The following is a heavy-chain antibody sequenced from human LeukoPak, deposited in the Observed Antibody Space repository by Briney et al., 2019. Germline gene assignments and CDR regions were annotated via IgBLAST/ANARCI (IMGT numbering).Heavy chain of an antibody. J-gene: IGHJ3*02. CDR2: INHGGST. D-gene: IGHD2-21*02. Sequence: SGTLSLTCAVYGGSFSGYYWSWIRQPPGKGLEWIGEINHGGSTNYNPSLKSRVTISVDTSKNQFSLKLSSVTAADTAVYYCASVVTTSSNDAFDIWGQGTMVTVSS. V-gene: IGHV4-34*01. CDR3: ASVVTTSSNDAFDI. CDR1: GGSFSGYY.